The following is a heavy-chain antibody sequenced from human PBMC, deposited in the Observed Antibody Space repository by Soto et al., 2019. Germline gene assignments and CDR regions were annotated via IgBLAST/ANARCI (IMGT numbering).Heavy chain of an antibody. Sequence: ASVKVSCKASGYTFTGYYMHWVRQAPGQGLEWMGWINPNSGGTNYAKKFQGRVTMTRDTSISTAYMELSRLRSDDTAVYYCARGGYSSGWSEYNWFDPWGQGTLVTVSS. J-gene: IGHJ5*02. CDR2: INPNSGGT. CDR3: ARGGYSSGWSEYNWFDP. D-gene: IGHD6-19*01. CDR1: GYTFTGYY. V-gene: IGHV1-2*02.